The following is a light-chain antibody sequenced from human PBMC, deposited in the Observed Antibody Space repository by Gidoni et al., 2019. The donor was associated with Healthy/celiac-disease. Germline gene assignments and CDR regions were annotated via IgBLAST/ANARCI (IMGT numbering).Light chain of an antibody. V-gene: IGKV3-11*01. CDR2: DAS. CDR3: QQLSNWPPFT. Sequence: EIVLTQSPATLSLSPGERATLSCRASQSVSSYLAWYQQKPGQAPRLLIYDASNRATGIPARFSGSGSGTDVTLTISSLEPEDFAVYYCQQLSNWPPFTFGPGTKVDIK. CDR1: QSVSSY. J-gene: IGKJ3*01.